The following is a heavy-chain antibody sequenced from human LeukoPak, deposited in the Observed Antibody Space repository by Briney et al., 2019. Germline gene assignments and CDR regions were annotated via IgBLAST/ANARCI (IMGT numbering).Heavy chain of an antibody. CDR2: INPNSGGT. CDR1: GYTFTSYY. V-gene: IGHV1-2*02. Sequence: ASVTVSCKASGYTFTSYYMHWVRQAPGQGLEWMGWINPNSGGTNYAQKFQGRVTMTRDTSISTAYMELSRLRSDDTAVYYCARVWQQPDAFDIWGQGTMVTVSS. J-gene: IGHJ3*02. D-gene: IGHD2-21*01. CDR3: ARVWQQPDAFDI.